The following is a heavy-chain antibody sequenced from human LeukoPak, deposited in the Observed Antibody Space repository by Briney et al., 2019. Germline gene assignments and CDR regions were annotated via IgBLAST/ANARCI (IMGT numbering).Heavy chain of an antibody. J-gene: IGHJ6*02. CDR1: GFAFWSHG. CDR3: TKDRGYSFIGAMDA. Sequence: GGSLRLSCVASGFAFWSHGMHWVRQVPGQGLQWVASGWYDGSNKYYADFAQGRFIISRDNPKNTLYLEMNSLRVEDTAVYFCTKDRGYSFIGAMDAWGQGTTVSVSS. D-gene: IGHD5-12*01. V-gene: IGHV3-30*02. CDR2: GWYDGSNK.